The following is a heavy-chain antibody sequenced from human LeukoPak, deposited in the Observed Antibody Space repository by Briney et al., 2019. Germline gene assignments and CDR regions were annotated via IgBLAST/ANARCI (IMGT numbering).Heavy chain of an antibody. CDR1: GFAFSSYW. V-gene: IGHV3-7*04. J-gene: IGHJ4*02. D-gene: IGHD6-13*01. CDR3: AGGQQLGY. CDR2: IKQDGSGK. Sequence: GGSLRLSCAASGFAFSSYWMSWVRQAPGKGLEWVANIKQDGSGKYYVDSVRGRFTISRDNAKNSLYLQMNSLRVEDTAVYYCAGGQQLGYWGQGTLVTVSS.